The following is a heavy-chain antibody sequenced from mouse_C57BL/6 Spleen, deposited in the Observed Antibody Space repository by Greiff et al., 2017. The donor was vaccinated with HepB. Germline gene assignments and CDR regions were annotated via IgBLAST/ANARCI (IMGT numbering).Heavy chain of an antibody. J-gene: IGHJ2*01. CDR1: GYSFTGYF. V-gene: IGHV1-37*01. Sequence: VQLQQSGPELVKPGASVKISCKASGYSFTGYFMNWVKQSNGKSLEWIGRINPYNGDTFYNQKFKGKATLTVDKSSSTAHMELRSLTSEDFAVYYCARCPYSNYFDYWCQGTTLTGSS. CDR2: INPYNGDT. CDR3: ARCPYSNYFDY. D-gene: IGHD2-5*01.